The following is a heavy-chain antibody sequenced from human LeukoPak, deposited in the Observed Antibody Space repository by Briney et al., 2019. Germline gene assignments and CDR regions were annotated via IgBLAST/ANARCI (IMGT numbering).Heavy chain of an antibody. Sequence: SETLSLTCAVYGGSFSGYYWSWIRQPPGKGLEWIGEINHSGSTNYNPSLKSRVTISVDTSKNQFSLKLSSVTAADTAVYYCANAIVVVPAARDFDYWGQGTLVTVSS. D-gene: IGHD2-2*01. J-gene: IGHJ4*02. V-gene: IGHV4-34*01. CDR2: INHSGST. CDR3: ANAIVVVPAARDFDY. CDR1: GGSFSGYY.